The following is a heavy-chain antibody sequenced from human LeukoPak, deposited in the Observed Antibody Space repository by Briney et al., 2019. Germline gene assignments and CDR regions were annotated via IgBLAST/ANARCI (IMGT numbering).Heavy chain of an antibody. CDR2: FDPEYGEK. CDR3: ARAPKAGHYMDV. V-gene: IGHV1-24*01. J-gene: IGHJ6*03. CDR1: GDTLSQLT. Sequence: ASVKVSCKISGDTLSQLTIHWVRQAPGEGLEKMGRFDPEYGEKVFAQTFQGRVTMTGDTSTNTAYMELSSLRSEDTAVYYCARAPKAGHYMDVWGKGTTVTVSS.